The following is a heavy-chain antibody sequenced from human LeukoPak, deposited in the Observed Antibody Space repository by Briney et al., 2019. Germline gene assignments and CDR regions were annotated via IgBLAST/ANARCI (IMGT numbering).Heavy chain of an antibody. CDR3: ARECSGGSCYYYYGMDV. CDR1: GYTFTGYY. Sequence: GASVKVSCKASGYTFTGYYMHWVRQAPGQGLEWMGWINPNSGGTNYAQKFQGRVTMTRDTSISTAYMELSRLRSDDTAVYYCARECSGGSCYYYYGMDVWGQGTTVTVSS. V-gene: IGHV1-2*02. CDR2: INPNSGGT. D-gene: IGHD2-15*01. J-gene: IGHJ6*02.